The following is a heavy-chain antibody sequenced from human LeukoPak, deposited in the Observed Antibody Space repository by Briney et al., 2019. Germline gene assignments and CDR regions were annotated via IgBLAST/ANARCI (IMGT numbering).Heavy chain of an antibody. D-gene: IGHD6-19*01. CDR1: GYTFTGYY. J-gene: IGHJ4*02. Sequence: ASAKVSCKASGYTFTGYYMHWVRQAPGQGLEWMGWINPNSGGTNYAQKFQGRVTMTRDTSISTAYMELSRLRSDDTAVYYCARAHYSSGWVPFDYWGQGTLVTVSS. CDR2: INPNSGGT. V-gene: IGHV1-2*02. CDR3: ARAHYSSGWVPFDY.